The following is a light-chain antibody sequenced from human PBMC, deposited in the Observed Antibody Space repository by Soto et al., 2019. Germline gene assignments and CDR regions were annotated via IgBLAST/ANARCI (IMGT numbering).Light chain of an antibody. CDR1: QSVSTC. J-gene: IGKJ2*01. V-gene: IGKV3-11*01. CDR3: QQRSSWPPEYT. CDR2: DAS. Sequence: EIVLTQSPATLSLSPGERATLSCRASQSVSTCLAWYQQNPGQAPRLLIYDASNRATGIPARFSGSGSGTDVTLTISSLEPEDFAVYYCQQRSSWPPEYTFGQGTKLEIK.